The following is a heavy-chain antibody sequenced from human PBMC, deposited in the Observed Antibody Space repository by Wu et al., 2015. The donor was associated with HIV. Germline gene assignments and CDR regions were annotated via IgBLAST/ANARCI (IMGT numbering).Heavy chain of an antibody. CDR3: ASGYCSSTSCYTERVAFDI. V-gene: IGHV1-69*12. Sequence: QVQLVQSGAEVKKPGSSVKVSCKASGGTFSSYAISWVRQAPGQGLEWMGGIIPIFGTANYAQKFQGRVTITADESTSTAYMELSSLRSEDTAVYYCASGYCSSTSCYTERVAFDIWGQGTMVTVSS. J-gene: IGHJ3*02. CDR1: GGTFSSYA. D-gene: IGHD2-2*02. CDR2: IIPIFGTA.